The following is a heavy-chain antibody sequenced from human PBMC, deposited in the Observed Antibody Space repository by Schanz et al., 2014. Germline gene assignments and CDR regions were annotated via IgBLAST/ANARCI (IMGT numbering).Heavy chain of an antibody. CDR2: ISSSGSYT. V-gene: IGHV3-11*03. Sequence: VQLLESGGGLVKPGGSLRLSCVASGFTFSDYYMSWIRQAPGKGLEWVSYISSSGSYTNYADSVKGRFTTSRDNGKKSMYLQMNSLRAEDTAVYYCARLDSSSWYPRYWGQGTLVTVSS. J-gene: IGHJ4*02. CDR3: ARLDSSSWYPRY. D-gene: IGHD6-13*01. CDR1: GFTFSDYY.